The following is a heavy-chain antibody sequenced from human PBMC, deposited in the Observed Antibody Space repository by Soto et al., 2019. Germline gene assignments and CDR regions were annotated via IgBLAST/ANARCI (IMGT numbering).Heavy chain of an antibody. CDR2: ISWDGGST. CDR1: GFTFDDYT. CDR3: AKDFDSSGWYYYYYGMDV. Sequence: EVQLVESGGVVVQPGGSLRLSCAASGFTFDDYTMHWVRQAPGKGLEWVSLISWDGGSTYYADSVKGRFTISRDNSKNSLYLQMNSLRTEDTALYYCAKDFDSSGWYYYYYGMDVWGQGTTVTVSS. D-gene: IGHD6-19*01. J-gene: IGHJ6*02. V-gene: IGHV3-43*01.